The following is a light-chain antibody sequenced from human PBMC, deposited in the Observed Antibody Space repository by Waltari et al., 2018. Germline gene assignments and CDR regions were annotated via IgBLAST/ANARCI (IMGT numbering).Light chain of an antibody. Sequence: QSALTQPASVSGSPGQSITISCTGTSSDVGGYKSVSWYQDHPGQAPNVIIYAVSDRPSGISERFSGSKSGNTASLTISGLQAEDEADYYCSSQSSDNVVLFGGGTKLTVL. CDR2: AVS. V-gene: IGLV2-14*03. J-gene: IGLJ2*01. CDR1: SSDVGGYKS. CDR3: SSQSSDNVVL.